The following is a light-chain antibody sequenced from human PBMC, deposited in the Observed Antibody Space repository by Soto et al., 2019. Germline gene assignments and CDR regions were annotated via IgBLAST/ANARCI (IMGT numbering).Light chain of an antibody. V-gene: IGKV3-15*01. CDR3: QQYNNWPPGT. CDR2: GAS. J-gene: IGKJ1*01. CDR1: QSVSSN. Sequence: EIVMTQSPATLSASPGERATLSCRASQSVSSNSAWYQQKPGQAPRLLIYGASTRATGIPARFSGSGSGTEFTLTISSLQSEDCAVYYCQQYNNWPPGTFGQGTKVEIK.